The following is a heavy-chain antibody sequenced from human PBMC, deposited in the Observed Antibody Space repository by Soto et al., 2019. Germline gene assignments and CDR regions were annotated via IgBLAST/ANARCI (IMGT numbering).Heavy chain of an antibody. CDR2: IIPILGIA. CDR3: ARDIYYYDSSGYLGLDY. V-gene: IGHV1-69*08. J-gene: IGHJ4*02. Sequence: QVQLVQSGAEVKKPGSSVKVSCKASGGTFSSYTISWVRQAPGQGLEWMGRIIPILGIANYAQKFQGRVTITADKSTSKAYMELSSLRSEDTAVYYCARDIYYYDSSGYLGLDYWGQGTLVTVSS. CDR1: GGTFSSYT. D-gene: IGHD3-22*01.